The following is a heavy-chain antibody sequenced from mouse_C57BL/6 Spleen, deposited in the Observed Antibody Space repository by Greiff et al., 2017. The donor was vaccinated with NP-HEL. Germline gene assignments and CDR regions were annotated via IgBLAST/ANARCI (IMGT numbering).Heavy chain of an antibody. D-gene: IGHD1-1*01. CDR2: INPNNGGT. CDR3: ARRYYYGSSYAMDY. V-gene: IGHV1-22*01. CDR1: GYTFTDYN. J-gene: IGHJ4*01. Sequence: EVQLQQSGPELVKPGASVKMSCKASGYTFTDYNMHWVKQSNGKSLEWIGYINPNNGGTSYNQKFKGKATLTVNKSSSTAYMELRSLTSEDSAVYYCARRYYYGSSYAMDYWGQGTSVTVSS.